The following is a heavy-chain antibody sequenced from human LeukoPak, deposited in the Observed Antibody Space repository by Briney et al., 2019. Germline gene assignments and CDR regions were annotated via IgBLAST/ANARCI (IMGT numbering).Heavy chain of an antibody. CDR1: GGSISTGGYY. D-gene: IGHD6-19*01. V-gene: IGHV4-30-2*01. Sequence: SETLSLTCTVSGGSISTGGYYWSWIRQPPGKGLEWIGYIYHSGTTYYNPSLKSRVTISLDRSKNQFSLKLSSVTAADTAVYYCARDGRIAVAGTIDYWGQGTLVTVSS. CDR3: ARDGRIAVAGTIDY. CDR2: IYHSGTT. J-gene: IGHJ4*02.